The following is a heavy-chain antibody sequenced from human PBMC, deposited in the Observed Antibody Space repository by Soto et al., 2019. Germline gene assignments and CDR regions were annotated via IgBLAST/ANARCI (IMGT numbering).Heavy chain of an antibody. D-gene: IGHD2-15*01. J-gene: IGHJ4*02. CDR1: GFTFRNYA. V-gene: IGHV3-23*01. Sequence: EVQLLESGGGLVQPGGSLRLSCAASGFTFRNYAMSWVRQAPGKGLEWVSAISGSGANTYYADSVKGRFTISRDQSKNTLYLQMNSLRAADTALYYCAKDKCEGGGSCFDYWGQGTLVTVSS. CDR3: AKDKCEGGGSCFDY. CDR2: ISGSGANT.